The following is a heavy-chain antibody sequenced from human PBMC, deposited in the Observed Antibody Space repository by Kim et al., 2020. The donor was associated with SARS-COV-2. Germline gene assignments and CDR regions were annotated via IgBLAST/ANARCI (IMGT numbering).Heavy chain of an antibody. D-gene: IGHD2-2*03. CDR3: ARDGFAPPQGLQIPNWFDP. Sequence: SRVPISVDTSKNQFSLKLSSVTAADTAVYYCARDGFAPPQGLQIPNWFDPWGQGTLVTVSS. J-gene: IGHJ5*02. V-gene: IGHV4-39*07.